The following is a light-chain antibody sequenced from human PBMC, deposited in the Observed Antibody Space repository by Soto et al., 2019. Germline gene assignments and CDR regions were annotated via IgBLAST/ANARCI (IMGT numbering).Light chain of an antibody. J-gene: IGKJ4*01. CDR2: SAS. CDR3: QHLHSYPLT. Sequence: DIQLTQSPSFLSSSVGDRVTITCRASQSISISLAWYQQKPRKAPNLLIFSASTLHSMGLSRFSGSGSGTEFTLTISSLLHEDFATYYCQHLHSYPLTFGGGTKVEMK. V-gene: IGKV1-9*01. CDR1: QSISIS.